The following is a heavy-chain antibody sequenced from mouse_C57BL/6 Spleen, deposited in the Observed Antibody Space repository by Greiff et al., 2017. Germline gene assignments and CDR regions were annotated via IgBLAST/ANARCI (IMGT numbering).Heavy chain of an antibody. Sequence: ESGPGLVKPSQSLSLTCSVTGYSITSGYYWNWIRQFPGNKLEWMGYISYDGSNNYNPSLKNRISITRDTSKNQFFLKLNSVTTEDTATYYCAREGSSGYGDWFAYWGQGTLVTVSA. CDR2: ISYDGSN. CDR3: AREGSSGYGDWFAY. D-gene: IGHD3-2*02. V-gene: IGHV3-6*01. J-gene: IGHJ3*01. CDR1: GYSITSGYY.